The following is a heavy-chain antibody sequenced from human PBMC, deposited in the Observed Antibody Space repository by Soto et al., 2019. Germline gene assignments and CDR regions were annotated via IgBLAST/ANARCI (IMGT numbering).Heavy chain of an antibody. CDR2: IYISGST. Sequence: SETLSLTCTVSGGSTNYWSWIRQSAGKGLEWIGRIYISGSTNYNPSLKSRVAMSVDTPKNQFSLILRSVTAADTAVYWCATERSGFTVFDQWGQGTLVTVSS. V-gene: IGHV4-4*07. CDR1: GGSTNY. CDR3: ATERSGFTVFDQ. D-gene: IGHD3-3*01. J-gene: IGHJ4*02.